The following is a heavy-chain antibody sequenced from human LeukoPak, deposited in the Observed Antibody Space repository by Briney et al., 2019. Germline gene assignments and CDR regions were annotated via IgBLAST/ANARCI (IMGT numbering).Heavy chain of an antibody. D-gene: IGHD2-2*02. CDR1: GGTFSSYT. CDR2: IIPILGIA. Sequence: ASVKVSCKASGGTFSSYTISWVRQAPGQGLEWMGSIIPILGIANYAQKFQGRVTITADKSTSTAYMELSSLRSEDTAVYYCARSFGIAYTGVWGQGTLVTVSS. J-gene: IGHJ4*02. CDR3: ARSFGIAYTGV. V-gene: IGHV1-69*02.